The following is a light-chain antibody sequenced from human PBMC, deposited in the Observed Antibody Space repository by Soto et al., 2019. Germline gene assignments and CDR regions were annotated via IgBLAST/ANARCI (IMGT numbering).Light chain of an antibody. Sequence: EIVLTQSPATLSLSPGERATLSCRASQSVSNYLAWYQQKPGQAPRLLIYDASNRATVIPARFSGSGSGTDFTLTISSLEPEDVAVYYCQQRSDWPPLTFGGGNKVEIK. CDR2: DAS. CDR3: QQRSDWPPLT. J-gene: IGKJ4*01. V-gene: IGKV3-11*01. CDR1: QSVSNY.